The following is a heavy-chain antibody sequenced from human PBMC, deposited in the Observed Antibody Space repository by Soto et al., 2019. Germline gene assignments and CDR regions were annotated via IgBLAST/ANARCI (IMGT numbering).Heavy chain of an antibody. Sequence: QVQLQQWGAGLLKPSETLSLTCAVYGGSFSGYYWSWIRQPPGKGLEWIGEINHSGSTNYNPSRKSRVTISVDTSKTQFSLKLSSVTAADTAVYYCARDHYGGDYWGQGTLVTVSS. V-gene: IGHV4-34*01. CDR3: ARDHYGGDY. D-gene: IGHD3-16*01. CDR1: GGSFSGYY. CDR2: INHSGST. J-gene: IGHJ4*02.